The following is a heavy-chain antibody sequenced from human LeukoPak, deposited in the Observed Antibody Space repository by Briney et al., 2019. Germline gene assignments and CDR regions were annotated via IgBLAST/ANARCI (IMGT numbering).Heavy chain of an antibody. CDR1: GFTFSSYS. J-gene: IGHJ4*02. Sequence: PGGSLRLSCAASGFTFSSYSMNWVRQAPGKGLEWVSYISSSSSTIYYADSVKGRFTISRDNAKNSLYLQMNSLRAEDTAVYYCASDYTLRFLEWLPHFVYWGQGTLVTVSS. D-gene: IGHD3-3*01. CDR2: ISSSSSTI. V-gene: IGHV3-48*01. CDR3: ASDYTLRFLEWLPHFVY.